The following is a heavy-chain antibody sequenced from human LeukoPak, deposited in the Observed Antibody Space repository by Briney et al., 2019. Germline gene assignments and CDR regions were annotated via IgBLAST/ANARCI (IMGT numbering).Heavy chain of an antibody. V-gene: IGHV3-48*02. D-gene: IGHD1-26*01. Sequence: GGSLRLSCAASGFTFSIYGTNWVRQAPGKGLGWVSYISSSGSTIYYADSVKGRFTISRDNAKNSLDLEMNSLRDEDTAVYYCARRMSSGSNPFDYWGQGTLVTVSS. CDR1: GFTFSIYG. J-gene: IGHJ4*02. CDR3: ARRMSSGSNPFDY. CDR2: ISSSGSTI.